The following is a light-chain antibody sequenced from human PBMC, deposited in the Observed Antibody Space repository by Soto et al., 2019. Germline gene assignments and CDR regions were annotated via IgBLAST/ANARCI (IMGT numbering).Light chain of an antibody. J-gene: IGKJ4*01. CDR2: AAS. CDR1: QSVGNN. Sequence: EIVMTQSPDTLSVSPGERATLSCRASQSVGNNLAWYQQKPGQAPRLLIFAASSRATGIPARFSGSGSGTEFTLTITSLQSEDFVLYYCQQYSNWVTFXGGTKVDIK. CDR3: QQYSNWVT. V-gene: IGKV3D-15*01.